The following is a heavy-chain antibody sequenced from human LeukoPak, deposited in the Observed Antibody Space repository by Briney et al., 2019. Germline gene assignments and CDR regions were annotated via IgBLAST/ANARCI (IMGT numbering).Heavy chain of an antibody. D-gene: IGHD3-22*01. Sequence: SVKVSCKASGYTFTSYGISWVRQAPGQGLEWMGGIIPIFGTANYAQKFQGRVTITADESTSTAYMELSSLRSEDTAVYYCASGGGAYYYDSSGYYFLDYWGQGTLVTVSS. V-gene: IGHV1-69*13. J-gene: IGHJ4*02. CDR3: ASGGGAYYYDSSGYYFLDY. CDR1: GYTFTSYG. CDR2: IIPIFGTA.